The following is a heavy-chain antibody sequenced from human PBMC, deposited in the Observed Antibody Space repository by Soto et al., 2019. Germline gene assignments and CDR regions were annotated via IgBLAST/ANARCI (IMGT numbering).Heavy chain of an antibody. D-gene: IGHD3-3*02. CDR1: GYTFTGNY. CDR3: GRGRSGQIVIFY. V-gene: IGHV1-2*02. Sequence: GASVKVSCKPSGYTFTGNYIHWVEQAPQQGPEWMGEIGPGSGATRYAEKFRGRVTMTMDTSITTVYMELRNLSPDDTAVYYCGRGRSGQIVIFYWGQGTPVTVSS. J-gene: IGHJ4*02. CDR2: IGPGSGAT.